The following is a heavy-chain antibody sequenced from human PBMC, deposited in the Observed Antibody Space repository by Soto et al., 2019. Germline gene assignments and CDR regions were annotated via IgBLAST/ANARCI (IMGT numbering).Heavy chain of an antibody. CDR1: GYSFTNYW. J-gene: IGHJ4*02. V-gene: IGHV5-51*01. CDR2: IYPADSDT. Sequence: GESLKISCNGSGYSFTNYWIGWVRQMPGKGLEWMGIIYPADSDTRYSPSFEGQVMISVDKSISTAYIQWSSLKPSDTAIYYCARRGSVAATGAYWGQGTLVTVSS. CDR3: ARRGSVAATGAY. D-gene: IGHD6-19*01.